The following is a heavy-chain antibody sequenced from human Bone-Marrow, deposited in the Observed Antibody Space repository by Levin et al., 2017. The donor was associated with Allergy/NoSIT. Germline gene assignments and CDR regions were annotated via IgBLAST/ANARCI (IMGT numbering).Heavy chain of an antibody. J-gene: IGHJ6*02. D-gene: IGHD3-22*01. Sequence: PGGSLRLSCAASGFTFNAFNNYAMTWVRQAPGKGLEWVSTITGSGGTTYYADSVKGRFTVSRDNSNNTLYLQMNSLRAEDTAVYYCAKDFRGYYGSSGYSHMVVWGLGTTVTVSS. CDR1: GFTFNAFNNYA. V-gene: IGHV3-23*01. CDR3: AKDFRGYYGSSGYSHMVV. CDR2: ITGSGGTT.